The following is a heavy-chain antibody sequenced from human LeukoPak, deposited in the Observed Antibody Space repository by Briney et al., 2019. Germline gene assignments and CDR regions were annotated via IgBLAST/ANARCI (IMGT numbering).Heavy chain of an antibody. CDR1: GFTFSNYA. J-gene: IGHJ4*02. D-gene: IGHD1-26*01. CDR3: AKDLAGSGSYSFDY. CDR2: ISGSGGST. Sequence: GGSLRLSCAASGFTFSNYAMNWVRQAPGRGLEWVSAISGSGGSTYYADSVKGRFTISRDNTKNTLYLQMNSLRAEDTAVYYCAKDLAGSGSYSFDYWGQGTLVTVSS. V-gene: IGHV3-23*01.